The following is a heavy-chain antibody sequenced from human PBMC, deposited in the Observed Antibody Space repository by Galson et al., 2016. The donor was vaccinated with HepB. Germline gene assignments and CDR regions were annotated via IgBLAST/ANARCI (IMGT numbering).Heavy chain of an antibody. J-gene: IGHJ3*02. V-gene: IGHV4-4*02. CDR2: IYHSGRS. CDR3: ARAPAWTGAFDI. CDR1: GGSISTDNW. Sequence: SETLSLTCAVFGGSISTDNWWSWVRQPPGKGLEWIGEIYHSGRSNYNPSFKNRAIMSVDKSKNQLSLRLTSLTAADTAVYFCARAPAWTGAFDIWGQGTTVTVSS. D-gene: IGHD1-1*01.